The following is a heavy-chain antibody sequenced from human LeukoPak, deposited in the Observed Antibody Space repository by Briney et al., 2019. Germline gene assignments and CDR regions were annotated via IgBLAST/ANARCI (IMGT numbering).Heavy chain of an antibody. J-gene: IGHJ4*02. CDR1: GYIFTDYY. CDR2: INPNSGGT. D-gene: IGHD3-10*01. Sequence: ASVKVSCKASGYIFTDYYMHWVRQAPGQELGWMGRINPNSGGTNYAQKFQGRVTMTRDTSISTAYMELSRLRSDDTAVYYCASSTMVRGPWYWGQGTLVTVSS. CDR3: ASSTMVRGPWY. V-gene: IGHV1-2*06.